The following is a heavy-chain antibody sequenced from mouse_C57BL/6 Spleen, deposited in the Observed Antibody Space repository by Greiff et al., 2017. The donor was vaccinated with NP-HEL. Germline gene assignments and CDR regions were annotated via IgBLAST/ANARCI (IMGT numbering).Heavy chain of an antibody. CDR2: IDPSDSYT. V-gene: IGHV1-59*01. Sequence: VQLQQPGAELVRPGTSVKLSCKASGYTFTSYWMHWVKQRPGQGLEWIGVIDPSDSYTNYNQKFKGKATLTVDTSSSTAYMQLSSLTSEDSAVYYCARRSDYDYESLFAYWGQGTLVTVSA. CDR3: ARRSDYDYESLFAY. J-gene: IGHJ3*01. CDR1: GYTFTSYW. D-gene: IGHD2-4*01.